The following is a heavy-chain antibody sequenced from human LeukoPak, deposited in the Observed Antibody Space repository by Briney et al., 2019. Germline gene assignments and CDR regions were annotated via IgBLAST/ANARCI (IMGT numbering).Heavy chain of an antibody. Sequence: GRSLRLSCAASGFTFSSYGMHWVRQAPGKGLEWVAVISYDGSNKYYADSVKGRFTISRDNSKNTLYLQMNSLRAEDTAVYYCARVPILGGYAHTATFFDYWGQGTLVTVSS. CDR1: GFTFSSYG. CDR2: ISYDGSNK. J-gene: IGHJ4*02. V-gene: IGHV3-30*03. D-gene: IGHD5-12*01. CDR3: ARVPILGGYAHTATFFDY.